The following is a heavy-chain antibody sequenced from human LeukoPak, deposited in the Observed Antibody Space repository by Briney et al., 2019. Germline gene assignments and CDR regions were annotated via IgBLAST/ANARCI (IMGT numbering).Heavy chain of an antibody. Sequence: GGSLRLSCAASGFSFSSSAMSWVRQAPGKGLEWVSAINDSGDSTYYADSVKGRFTVSRDNSKNTLYLQMNGLRAEDTAVYYCAKAAGGLVYWGQGTLVIIFS. CDR1: GFSFSSSA. J-gene: IGHJ4*02. CDR3: AKAAGGLVY. D-gene: IGHD6-19*01. CDR2: INDSGDST. V-gene: IGHV3-23*01.